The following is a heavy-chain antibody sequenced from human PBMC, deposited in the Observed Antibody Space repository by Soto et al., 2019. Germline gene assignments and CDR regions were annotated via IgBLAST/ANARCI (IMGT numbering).Heavy chain of an antibody. CDR2: ISGSGGST. J-gene: IGHJ4*02. Sequence: GGSLRLSFAASGFTFSCYAMSWVRQAPGKGLEWVSAISGSGGSTYYADSVKGRFTISRDNSKNTLYLQMNSLRAEDTAVYYCAKGAGSYPKFFVLDYWGQGTLVTVSS. V-gene: IGHV3-23*01. CDR3: AKGAGSYPKFFVLDY. CDR1: GFTFSCYA. D-gene: IGHD1-26*01.